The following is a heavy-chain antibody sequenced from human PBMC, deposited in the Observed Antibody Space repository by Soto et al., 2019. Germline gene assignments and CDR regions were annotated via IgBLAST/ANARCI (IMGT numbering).Heavy chain of an antibody. V-gene: IGHV1-2*02. D-gene: IGHD1-7*01. Sequence: ASVKVSCKASGYTFTGYYMHWVRQAPGQGLEWMGWINPNSGGTNYAQKFQGRVTMTRDTSISTAYMELSRLRSDDTAVYYCARGAITGTTGNRFDPWGQGTLVTVSS. J-gene: IGHJ5*02. CDR3: ARGAITGTTGNRFDP. CDR1: GYTFTGYY. CDR2: INPNSGGT.